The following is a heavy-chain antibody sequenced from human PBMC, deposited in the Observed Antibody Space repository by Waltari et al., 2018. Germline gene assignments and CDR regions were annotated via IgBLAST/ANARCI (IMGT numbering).Heavy chain of an antibody. CDR3: AHSPLRYFDLDAFDI. D-gene: IGHD3-9*01. CDR1: GFPLSTRGVG. V-gene: IGHV2-5*01. J-gene: IGHJ3*02. Sequence: QITLKESGPTRVKPTQTLTLTCTFPGFPLSTRGVGVGWIRTPLGKAPECLALIYWNDDKRYSPSLKTRLTITKDTSKNQVVLTMTNMDPVYTATYYCAHSPLRYFDLDAFDIWGQGTMVTVSS. CDR2: IYWNDDK.